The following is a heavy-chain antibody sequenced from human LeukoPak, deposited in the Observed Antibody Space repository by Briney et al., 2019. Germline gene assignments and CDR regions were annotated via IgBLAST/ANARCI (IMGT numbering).Heavy chain of an antibody. Sequence: GGSLRLSCAASGFTFSSYAMSWVRQAPGKGLEWVSAISGSGGSTYYADSVKGRFTISRDNSKNTLYLQMNSLRAEDTAVYYCARDRAFMTTVTTSDLDYWGQGTLVTVSS. D-gene: IGHD4-17*01. J-gene: IGHJ4*02. CDR2: ISGSGGST. V-gene: IGHV3-23*01. CDR3: ARDRAFMTTVTTSDLDY. CDR1: GFTFSSYA.